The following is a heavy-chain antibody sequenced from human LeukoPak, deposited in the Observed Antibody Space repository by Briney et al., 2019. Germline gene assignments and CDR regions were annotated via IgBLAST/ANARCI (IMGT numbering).Heavy chain of an antibody. Sequence: SETLSLTCAVYGGSFSGYYWSWIRQPPGKGLEWIGEINHSGSTNYNPSLKSRVTISVDTSKNQFSLKLSSVTAADTAAYYCARVYGSGSYAYYYYYMDVWGKGTTVTISS. CDR3: ARVYGSGSYAYYYYYMDV. J-gene: IGHJ6*03. V-gene: IGHV4-34*01. CDR1: GGSFSGYY. CDR2: INHSGST. D-gene: IGHD3-10*01.